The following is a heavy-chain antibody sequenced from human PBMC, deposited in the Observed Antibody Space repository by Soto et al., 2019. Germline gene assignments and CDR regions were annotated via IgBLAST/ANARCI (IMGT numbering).Heavy chain of an antibody. V-gene: IGHV1-69*13. CDR3: ARTEYDSSGYYYHYYYGMEV. D-gene: IGHD3-22*01. CDR2: IIPVFGTA. J-gene: IGHJ6*02. CDR1: GGTFSSYG. Sequence: SVKVSCKTSGGTFSSYGIGLVRQAPGQGLEWMGGIIPVFGTANYAQKFQGRVTITADESTSTAYMELSSLRSEDTAVYYCARTEYDSSGYYYHYYYGMEVWGQGTTVTVSS.